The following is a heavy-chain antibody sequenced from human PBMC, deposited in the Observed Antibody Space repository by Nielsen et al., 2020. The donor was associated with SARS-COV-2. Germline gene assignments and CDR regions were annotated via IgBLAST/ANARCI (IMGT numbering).Heavy chain of an antibody. CDR1: GYTFTGYY. CDR3: ARGGWGSGYSWGY. D-gene: IGHD3-22*01. Sequence: ASVKVSCKASGYTFTGYYMHWVRQAPGQGLEWMGRINPNSGGTNYAQKFQGRVTMTRDTSISTAYMELSRLRSDDTAVYYCARGGWGSGYSWGYWGQGTLVTVSS. J-gene: IGHJ4*02. CDR2: INPNSGGT. V-gene: IGHV1-2*06.